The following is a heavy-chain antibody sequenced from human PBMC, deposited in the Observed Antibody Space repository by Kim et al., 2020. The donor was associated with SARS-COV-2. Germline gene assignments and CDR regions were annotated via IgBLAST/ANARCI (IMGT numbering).Heavy chain of an antibody. CDR1: GFTVSSNY. CDR2: IYSGGGT. D-gene: IGHD3-9*01. J-gene: IGHJ3*02. V-gene: IGHV3-53*01. CDR3: ARIRYFDWSSDAFDI. Sequence: GGSLRLSCAASGFTVSSNYMSWVRQAPGKGLEWVSVIYSGGGTYYADSVKGRFTISRDNSKNTLYLQMNSLRAEDTAVYYCARIRYFDWSSDAFDIWGQGTMVTVSS.